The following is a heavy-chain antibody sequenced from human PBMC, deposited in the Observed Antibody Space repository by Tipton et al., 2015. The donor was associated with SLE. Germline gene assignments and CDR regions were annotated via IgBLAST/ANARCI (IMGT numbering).Heavy chain of an antibody. Sequence: QSGPEVKKPGSSVKVSCKASGGTFSTYGISWVRQAPGQGLEWMGGIIPIFGTTNHAQKFLGRLTITADESTDTAYTELSSLRSEDTAIYYCAGNPNWNYGLFDYWGQGTLVTVSS. CDR3: AGNPNWNYGLFDY. CDR1: GGTFSTYG. J-gene: IGHJ4*02. CDR2: IIPIFGTT. D-gene: IGHD1-7*01. V-gene: IGHV1-69*01.